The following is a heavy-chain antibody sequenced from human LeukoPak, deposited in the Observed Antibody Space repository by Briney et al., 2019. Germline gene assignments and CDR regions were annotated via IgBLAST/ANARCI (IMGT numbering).Heavy chain of an antibody. CDR1: GFTFSSYG. Sequence: GGSLRLSCAASGFTFSSYGMSWVRQAPGEGLEWVSAISGSGGSTYYADSVKGRFTISRDNSKNTLYLQMNSLRAEDTAVYYCARDPVPAARADWFDPWGQGTLVTVSS. CDR2: ISGSGGST. V-gene: IGHV3-23*01. J-gene: IGHJ5*02. D-gene: IGHD2-2*01. CDR3: ARDPVPAARADWFDP.